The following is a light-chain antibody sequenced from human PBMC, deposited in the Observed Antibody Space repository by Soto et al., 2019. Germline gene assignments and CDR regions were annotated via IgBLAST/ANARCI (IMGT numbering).Light chain of an antibody. J-gene: IGLJ1*01. CDR1: SSNIGAGYE. Sequence: QSVLTQPPSVSEAPGQRVTISCTGSSSNIGAGYEAPWYQQVPGTAPKLLIYENNNRPSGVPDRFSGSKSGTSASLAITGLQDEDEDEYYCQSYNSSLSGYVFGTGTKLTVL. V-gene: IGLV1-40*01. CDR2: ENN. CDR3: QSYNSSLSGYV.